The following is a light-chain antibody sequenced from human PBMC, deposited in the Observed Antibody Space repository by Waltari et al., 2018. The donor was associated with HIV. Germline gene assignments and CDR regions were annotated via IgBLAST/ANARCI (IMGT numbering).Light chain of an antibody. CDR3: QTWDTGIQV. J-gene: IGLJ3*02. Sequence: QVVLTQSPSASASLGASVNLTCPLSSGHKNSAIAWHQQQPEKGPRYLMRVGTNGSHIKGDGIPDRFSSSSSGTERCLIISSLQSEDEADYYCQTWDTGIQVFGGGTKLTVL. CDR1: SGHKNSA. CDR2: VGTNGSH. V-gene: IGLV4-69*01.